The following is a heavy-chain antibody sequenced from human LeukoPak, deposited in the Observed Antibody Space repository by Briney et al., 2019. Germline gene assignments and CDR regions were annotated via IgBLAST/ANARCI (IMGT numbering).Heavy chain of an antibody. J-gene: IGHJ4*02. CDR2: INSDGSST. V-gene: IGHV3-74*01. Sequence: GGSLRLSCAASGFTFSSYWMHWVRQAPGKGLVWVSRINSDGSSTSYADSVKGRFTISRDNAKNTLYLQVNSLRAEDTAVYYCAGWWELALFNYWGQGTLVTVSS. D-gene: IGHD1-26*01. CDR3: AGWWELALFNY. CDR1: GFTFSSYW.